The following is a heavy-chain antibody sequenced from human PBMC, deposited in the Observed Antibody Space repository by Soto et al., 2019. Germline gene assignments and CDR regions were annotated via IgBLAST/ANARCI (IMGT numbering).Heavy chain of an antibody. D-gene: IGHD5-12*01. Sequence: GGALRLSCGAPGFTFSTSHINLVRQAPGKGLEWISFISDDSWTIYYADSVKGRFTISRDNGKNSLFLQVNSMRDEDTAVYYCARALTRRGGYNSDYWGQGTLVTVSS. J-gene: IGHJ4*02. CDR1: GFTFSTSH. V-gene: IGHV3-48*02. CDR2: ISDDSWTI. CDR3: ARALTRRGGYNSDY.